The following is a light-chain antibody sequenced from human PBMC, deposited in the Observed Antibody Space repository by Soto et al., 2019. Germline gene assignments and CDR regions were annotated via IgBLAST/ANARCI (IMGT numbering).Light chain of an antibody. Sequence: DIQLTQSPSFLSASVGDRVTITCRASQDVSRYLAWYQQKPGKAPNLLIYAASTMRSGVPSRFCGSGSETEFTLTISSLQPEDFATYYCQQLNSYVFAFGPGTKVDIK. CDR1: QDVSRY. CDR2: AAS. CDR3: QQLNSYVFA. J-gene: IGKJ3*01. V-gene: IGKV1-9*01.